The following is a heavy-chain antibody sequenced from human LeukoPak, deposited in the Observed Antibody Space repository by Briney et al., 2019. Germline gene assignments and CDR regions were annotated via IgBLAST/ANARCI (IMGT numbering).Heavy chain of an antibody. J-gene: IGHJ3*02. CDR1: GGTFSSYA. D-gene: IGHD3-9*01. CDR3: AREWEYYDILTGYYTSPWRAFDI. V-gene: IGHV1-69*13. CDR2: IIPIFGTA. Sequence: ASVKVSCKASGGTFSSYAISWVRQAPGQGLEWMGGIIPIFGTANYAQKFQGRVTITADESTSTAYMELSSLRSEDTAVYYCAREWEYYDILTGYYTSPWRAFDIWGQGTMVTVSS.